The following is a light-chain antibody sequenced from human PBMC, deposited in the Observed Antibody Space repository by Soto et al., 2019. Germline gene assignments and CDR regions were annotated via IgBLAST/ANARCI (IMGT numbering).Light chain of an antibody. Sequence: DIQMTQSPSTLAVSVGDRGTLNCRASQTISSWLAWYQQKPGKAPKLLIYKASTLKSGVPSRFSGSGSGTEFTLTISSLQPDDFATYYCQHYNSYSEAFGQGTKVDIK. CDR3: QHYNSYSEA. J-gene: IGKJ1*01. CDR1: QTISSW. CDR2: KAS. V-gene: IGKV1-5*03.